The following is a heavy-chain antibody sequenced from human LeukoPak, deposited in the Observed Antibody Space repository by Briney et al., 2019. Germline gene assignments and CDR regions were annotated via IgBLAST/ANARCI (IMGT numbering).Heavy chain of an antibody. J-gene: IGHJ6*03. D-gene: IGHD3-9*01. CDR3: ARVGYDILTGYPYYYYYMDV. Sequence: GGSLRLSCAASGFTFDDYAMHWVRQAPGKGLEWVSAINWNSGNIGYADSVKGRFTISRDNAKNSLYLQMNSLRAEDTAVYYCARVGYDILTGYPYYYYYMDVWGKGTTVTISS. CDR1: GFTFDDYA. CDR2: INWNSGNI. V-gene: IGHV3-9*01.